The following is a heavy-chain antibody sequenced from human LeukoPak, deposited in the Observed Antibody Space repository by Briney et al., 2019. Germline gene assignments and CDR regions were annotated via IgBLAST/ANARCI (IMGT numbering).Heavy chain of an antibody. CDR3: GTAESYYYYMDV. D-gene: IGHD1-14*01. CDR1: GGTFSRYA. V-gene: IGHV1-69*05. CDR2: IIPIFGTA. Sequence: SVKVSCKASGGTFSRYAMSWVRQAPGQGLEWMGGIIPIFGTANYAQKFQGRVTITTDESTSTAYMELSSLRSEDTAVYSCGTAESYYYYMDVWGNGTTVTVSS. J-gene: IGHJ6*03.